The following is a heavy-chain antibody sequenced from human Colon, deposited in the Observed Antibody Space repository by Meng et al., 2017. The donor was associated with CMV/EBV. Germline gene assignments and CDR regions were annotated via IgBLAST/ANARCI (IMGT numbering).Heavy chain of an antibody. CDR1: GGTFSSYA. D-gene: IGHD3-3*01. J-gene: IGHJ6*02. Sequence: SVKVSCKASGGTFSSYAISWVRQAPGQGLEWMGGIIPIFGTASYAQKFQGRVTITTDESTSTAYMELSSLRSEDTAVYYCAREWRVSFGVVIITPPVMDVWGQGTTVTVSS. CDR3: AREWRVSFGVVIITPPVMDV. CDR2: IIPIFGTA. V-gene: IGHV1-69*05.